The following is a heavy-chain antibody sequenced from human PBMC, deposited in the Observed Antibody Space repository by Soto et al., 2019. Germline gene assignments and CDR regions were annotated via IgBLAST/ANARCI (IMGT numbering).Heavy chain of an antibody. CDR1: GFTVSSNY. V-gene: IGHV3-53*01. J-gene: IGHJ4*02. Sequence: GGSLRLSCAASGFTVSSNYMSWVRQAPGKGLEWVSVIYSGGSTYYADSVKGRFTISRDNSKNTLYLQMNSLRAEDTAVYYCARGSPPRHYFDYWGQGTLVTVSS. CDR3: ARGSPPRHYFDY. CDR2: IYSGGST.